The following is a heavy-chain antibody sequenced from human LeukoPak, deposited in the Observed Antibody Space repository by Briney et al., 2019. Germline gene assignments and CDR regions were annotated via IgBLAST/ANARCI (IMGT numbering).Heavy chain of an antibody. D-gene: IGHD3-22*01. J-gene: IGHJ4*02. Sequence: GGSLRLSCAASGFTFSSYWMHWVRQAPGKGLVWVSRINSDGSSTSYADSVKGRFAISRDNAKNTLYLQMNSLRAEDTAVYYCARGYYDSSGYQYYFDYWGQGTLVTVSS. V-gene: IGHV3-74*01. CDR1: GFTFSSYW. CDR2: INSDGSST. CDR3: ARGYYDSSGYQYYFDY.